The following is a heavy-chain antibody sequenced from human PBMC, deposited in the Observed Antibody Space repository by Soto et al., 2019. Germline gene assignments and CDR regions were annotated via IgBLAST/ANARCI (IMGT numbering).Heavy chain of an antibody. D-gene: IGHD3-3*01. CDR2: IYSGGST. Sequence: GGSLRLSCAASGFTVSSNYMSWVRQAPGKGLEWVSVIYSGGSTYYADSVKGRFTISRHNSKNTLYLQMNSLRAEDTAVYYCARGKTHYDFWSGLGYYYYMDVWGKGTTVTVSS. V-gene: IGHV3-53*04. J-gene: IGHJ6*03. CDR3: ARGKTHYDFWSGLGYYYYMDV. CDR1: GFTVSSNY.